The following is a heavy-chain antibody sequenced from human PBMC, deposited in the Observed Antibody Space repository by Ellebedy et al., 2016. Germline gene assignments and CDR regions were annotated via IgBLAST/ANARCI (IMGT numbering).Heavy chain of an antibody. D-gene: IGHD5-12*01. CDR1: GFTFDDYA. CDR3: ARVDIAATD. CDR2: ISWNSGSI. Sequence: SLKISXAASGFTFDDYAMHWVRQAPGKGLEWVSGISWNSGSIGYADSVKGRFTISRDNAKNSLYLQMNSLRAEDTAVYYCARVDIAATDWGQGTLVTVSS. V-gene: IGHV3-9*01. J-gene: IGHJ4*02.